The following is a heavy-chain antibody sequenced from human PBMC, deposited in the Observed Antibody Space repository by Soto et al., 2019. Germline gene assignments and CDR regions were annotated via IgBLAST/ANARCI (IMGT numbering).Heavy chain of an antibody. CDR1: GYTFTSYD. CDR3: ARRRIAVAGNWFDP. D-gene: IGHD6-19*01. CDR2: MNPNSGNT. J-gene: IGHJ5*02. Sequence: ASVKVSCKASGYTFTSYDIKWVRQATGQGLEWMGWMNPNSGNTGYAQKFQGRVTMTRNTSISTAYMELSSLRSEDTAVYYCARRRIAVAGNWFDPWGQGTLVTVSS. V-gene: IGHV1-8*01.